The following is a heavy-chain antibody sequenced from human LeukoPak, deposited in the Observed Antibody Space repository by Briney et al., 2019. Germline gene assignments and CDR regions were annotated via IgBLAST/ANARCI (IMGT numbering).Heavy chain of an antibody. Sequence: GKSLRLSCAVSGFTVSSIYLSWVRQAPGRGLEWVSLIFSDGRTYYADSAKGRFTISRDNSKNTLYLQMNSLRAEDTAVYYCARAQPSYRDLDYWGQGTLVTVPS. D-gene: IGHD3-16*01. CDR2: IFSDGRT. J-gene: IGHJ4*02. CDR1: GFTVSSIY. CDR3: ARAQPSYRDLDY. V-gene: IGHV3-66*02.